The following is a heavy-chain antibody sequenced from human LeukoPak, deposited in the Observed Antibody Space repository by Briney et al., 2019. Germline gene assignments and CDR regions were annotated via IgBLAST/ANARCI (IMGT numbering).Heavy chain of an antibody. CDR1: GFTFSAYW. Sequence: SGGSLRLSCAASGFTFSAYWMGWVRQAPGKGLEWVANIKQDGSEKYYVDSVKGRFTISRDNAKNSLYLQMNSLRAEDTAVYYCARDNVDTAMAFYYYYMDVWGKGTTVTISS. D-gene: IGHD5-18*01. V-gene: IGHV3-7*01. CDR2: IKQDGSEK. CDR3: ARDNVDTAMAFYYYYMDV. J-gene: IGHJ6*03.